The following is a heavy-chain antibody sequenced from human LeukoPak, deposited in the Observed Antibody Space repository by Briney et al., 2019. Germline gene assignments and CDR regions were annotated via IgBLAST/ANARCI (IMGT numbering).Heavy chain of an antibody. Sequence: ASVKVPCKASGYTFTSYYIHWVRQPPGQGLEWMEIINPSGGSTNYAQKFQGRVTMTRDTSTSTVYLDLSSLRSEDTAVYYCARDPSLAAAGTCGMDVWGQGTTVTVSS. J-gene: IGHJ6*02. CDR3: ARDPSLAAAGTCGMDV. D-gene: IGHD6-13*01. CDR1: GYTFTSYY. V-gene: IGHV1-46*01. CDR2: INPSGGST.